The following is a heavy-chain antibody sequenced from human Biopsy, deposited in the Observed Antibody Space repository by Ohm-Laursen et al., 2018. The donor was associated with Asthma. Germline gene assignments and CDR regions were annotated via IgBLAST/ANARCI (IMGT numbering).Heavy chain of an antibody. D-gene: IGHD3-10*01. V-gene: IGHV1-2*04. J-gene: IGHJ6*02. CDR2: INPNSGGT. Sequence: ASVKVSCKASGYTFTDYYVMWLRQAPGQGLEWMGWINPNSGGTNYAQKFQGWVTMTRDTSISTAYMELSRLRSDDTAVYYCAREVLWFGESTNPGGMDVWGQGTTVTVSS. CDR1: GYTFTDYY. CDR3: AREVLWFGESTNPGGMDV.